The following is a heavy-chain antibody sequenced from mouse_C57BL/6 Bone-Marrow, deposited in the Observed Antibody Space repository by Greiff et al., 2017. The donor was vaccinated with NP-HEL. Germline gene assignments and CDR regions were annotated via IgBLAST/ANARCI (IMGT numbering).Heavy chain of an antibody. Sequence: EVKLVESGGGLVQPGGSLSLSCAASGFTFTDYYMSWVRQPPGKALEWLGFIRNKANGYTTEYSASVKGRFTISSDNSQSILYLQMNALRAEDSATYYCARRYYGSSLDYWGQGTTLTVSS. D-gene: IGHD1-1*01. J-gene: IGHJ2*01. CDR2: IRNKANGYTT. CDR3: ARRYYGSSLDY. V-gene: IGHV7-3*01. CDR1: GFTFTDYY.